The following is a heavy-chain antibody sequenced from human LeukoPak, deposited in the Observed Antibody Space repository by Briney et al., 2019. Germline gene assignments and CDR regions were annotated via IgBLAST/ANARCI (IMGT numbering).Heavy chain of an antibody. V-gene: IGHV3-30*02. D-gene: IGHD4-17*01. CDR1: GFTFSSYG. CDR3: ARDAWDYGDYND. Sequence: GGSLRLSCAASGFTFSSYGMHWVRQAPGKGLEWVAFIRYDGSNKYYADSVKGRFTISRDNSKNTLYLQMNSLRAEDTAVYYCARDAWDYGDYNDWGQGTLVTVSS. J-gene: IGHJ4*02. CDR2: IRYDGSNK.